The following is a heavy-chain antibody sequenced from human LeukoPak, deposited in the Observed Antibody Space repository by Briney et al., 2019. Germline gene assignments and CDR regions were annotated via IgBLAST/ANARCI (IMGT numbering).Heavy chain of an antibody. CDR3: ARLGAGPTYYDFWSGYSSFYFDY. CDR1: GGSVNNYY. Sequence: PSETLSLTCTVSGGSVNNYYWSWIRQPPGKGLEWIGYVYYSGTTNYKPSLKSRVTISIDTSKNQFSLKLSSVTAADTAVYYCARLGAGPTYYDFWSGYSSFYFDYWGQGTLVTVSS. D-gene: IGHD3-3*01. J-gene: IGHJ4*02. CDR2: VYYSGTT. V-gene: IGHV4-59*08.